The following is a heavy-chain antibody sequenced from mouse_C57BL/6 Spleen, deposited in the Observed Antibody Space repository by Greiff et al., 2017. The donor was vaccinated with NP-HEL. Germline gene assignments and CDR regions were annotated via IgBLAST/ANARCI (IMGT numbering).Heavy chain of an antibody. Sequence: EVKLMESEGGLVQPGSSMKLSCTASGFTFSAYYMAWVRQVPEKGLEWVATINYDGSSTYYLDSLKSRFIISRDTAKNILYLQMSSLKSADTATYYCARYRGGNYGYAMDYWGQGTSVTVSS. CDR3: ARYRGGNYGYAMDY. CDR2: INYDGSST. J-gene: IGHJ4*01. D-gene: IGHD2-1*01. V-gene: IGHV5-16*01. CDR1: GFTFSAYY.